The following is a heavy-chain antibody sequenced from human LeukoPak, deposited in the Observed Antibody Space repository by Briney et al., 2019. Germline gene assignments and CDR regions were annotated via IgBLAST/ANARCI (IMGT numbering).Heavy chain of an antibody. J-gene: IGHJ3*01. V-gene: IGHV1-58*02. CDR3: AAEIYGGNTDCCTFDF. CDR2: IGVAGGNT. D-gene: IGHD4-23*01. CDR1: GFTFSNSA. Sequence: SVKVSCKASGFTFSNSAIQWMRQARGQRLEWIGWIGVAGGNTNYAQTLQGRITITRDMSTSTAYMELTSLRSDDTAVYYCAAEIYGGNTDCCTFDFWGPGTPDTVSS.